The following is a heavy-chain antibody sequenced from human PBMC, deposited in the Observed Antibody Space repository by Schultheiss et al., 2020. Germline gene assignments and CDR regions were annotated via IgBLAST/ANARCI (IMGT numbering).Heavy chain of an antibody. CDR2: INHSGST. V-gene: IGHV4-34*01. Sequence: SQTLSLTCTVSGDSISSFYWTWIRQPPGKGLEWIGEINHSGSTNYNPSLKSRVTISVDTSKNQFSLKLSSVTAADTAVYYCARGLRYYSSSSPYYYGMDVWGQGTTVTVSS. D-gene: IGHD6-6*01. J-gene: IGHJ6*02. CDR3: ARGLRYYSSSSPYYYGMDV. CDR1: GDSISSFY.